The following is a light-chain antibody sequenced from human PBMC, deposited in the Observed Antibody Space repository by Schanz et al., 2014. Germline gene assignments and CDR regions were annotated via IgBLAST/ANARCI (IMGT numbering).Light chain of an antibody. Sequence: EIVLTQSPGTLSVSPGERATLSCRASQSVSSNLAWYQQKPGQAPRLLIYDASNRATGIPARFSGSGSGTDFTLTISSLEPEDFAVYYCQQRREWRTFGQGTTVEIK. V-gene: IGKV3-11*01. CDR2: DAS. CDR3: QQRREWRT. CDR1: QSVSSN. J-gene: IGKJ1*01.